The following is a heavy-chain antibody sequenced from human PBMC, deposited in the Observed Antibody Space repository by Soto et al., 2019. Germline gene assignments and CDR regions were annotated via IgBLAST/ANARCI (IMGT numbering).Heavy chain of an antibody. D-gene: IGHD2-21*02. CDR1: GYTFTSYV. Sequence: ASVKVSCKASGYTFTSYVISWVRQAPGQGLEWMGIINPNSGNTNYAQRFLGRVTMTSDTSTSTVHMELGSLTSEDTAVYYCARGGGIVVVTAPYDYWGQGTLVTVSS. CDR3: ARGGGIVVVTAPYDY. CDR2: INPNSGNT. V-gene: IGHV1-18*01. J-gene: IGHJ4*02.